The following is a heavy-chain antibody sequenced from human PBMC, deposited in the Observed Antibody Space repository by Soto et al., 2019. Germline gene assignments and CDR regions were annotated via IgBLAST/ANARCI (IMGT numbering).Heavy chain of an antibody. J-gene: IGHJ4*02. V-gene: IGHV3-23*01. CDR1: GFSFSSNV. D-gene: IGHD3-3*01. Sequence: GGSLRLSCAASGFSFSSNVMAWVRQAPGKGLEWVSSISDSGDNTYYVDSVKGRFSISRDNSKNTLYLQMNSLRAADTAIYYCAKGSYYDFWSGYSAFDCWGQGTLVTVSS. CDR2: ISDSGDNT. CDR3: AKGSYYDFWSGYSAFDC.